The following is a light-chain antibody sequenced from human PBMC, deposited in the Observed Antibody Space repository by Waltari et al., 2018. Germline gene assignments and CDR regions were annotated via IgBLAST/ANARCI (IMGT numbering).Light chain of an antibody. Sequence: DIVMTQSPDSLAVSLGERATINCKSSQTLLYNSNNKNYLTWYKQRPGQPPKLLLYWASTREPGVPERFGGSGYGTDFTLTISSMQAEDVAVYYCQQYYSTPGYTFGQGTKLEIK. V-gene: IGKV4-1*01. CDR2: WAS. J-gene: IGKJ2*01. CDR3: QQYYSTPGYT. CDR1: QTLLYNSNNKNY.